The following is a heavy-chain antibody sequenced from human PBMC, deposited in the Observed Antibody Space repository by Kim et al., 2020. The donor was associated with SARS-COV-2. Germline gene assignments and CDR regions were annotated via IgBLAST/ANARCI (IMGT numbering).Heavy chain of an antibody. CDR3: ARGRYDILTGYGMDV. D-gene: IGHD3-9*01. Sequence: ASVKVSCKASGYTFTSYDINWVRQATGQGLEWMGWMNPNSGNTGYAQKFQGRVTMTRNTSISTAYMELSSLRSEDTAVYYCARGRYDILTGYGMDVWGQGTTVTVSS. CDR2: MNPNSGNT. J-gene: IGHJ6*02. CDR1: GYTFTSYD. V-gene: IGHV1-8*01.